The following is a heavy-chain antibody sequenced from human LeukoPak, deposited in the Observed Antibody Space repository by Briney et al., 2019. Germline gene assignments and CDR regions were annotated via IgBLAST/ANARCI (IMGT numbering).Heavy chain of an antibody. CDR1: GFTLSSYS. V-gene: IGHV3-48*01. J-gene: IGHJ6*04. CDR3: AELGITMIGGV. Sequence: GGSLRLSCAASGFTLSSYSMNWVRQAPGRGLEWVSYISSSSSIKYYADSVKGRFTISRDNAKNSLYLQMNSLRAEDTAVYYCAELGITMIGGVWGKGTTVTISS. D-gene: IGHD3-10*02. CDR2: ISSSSSIK.